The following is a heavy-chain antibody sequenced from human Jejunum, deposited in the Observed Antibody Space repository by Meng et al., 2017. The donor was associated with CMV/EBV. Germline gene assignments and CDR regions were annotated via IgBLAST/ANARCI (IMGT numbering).Heavy chain of an antibody. J-gene: IGHJ5*02. CDR3: VRGSTTGGFDP. CDR2: TYYRSNLSN. CDR1: GDSVSRDRVT. D-gene: IGHD1-1*01. V-gene: IGHV6-1*01. Sequence: GDSVSRDRVTWHWIRQSPSRGLEWLGRTYYRSNLSNDYAVSVKSRITIHADTSKNQFSLQLTSLTPEDTAVYYCVRGSTTGGFDPWGQGTLVTVSS.